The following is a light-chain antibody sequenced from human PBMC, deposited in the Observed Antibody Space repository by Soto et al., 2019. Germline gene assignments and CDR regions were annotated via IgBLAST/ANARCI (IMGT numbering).Light chain of an antibody. CDR3: QQYGSSQWA. CDR1: QTITPTF. V-gene: IGKV3-20*01. CDR2: GAS. Sequence: EIVLTQSPGTLSLSPGERATLSCRASQTITPTFLAWYQQKPGQAPRLLIYGASSRATGIPDRFSGSGSGTDFTLTIIRLEPEDFAVYYCQQYGSSQWAFGQGTKVDIK. J-gene: IGKJ1*01.